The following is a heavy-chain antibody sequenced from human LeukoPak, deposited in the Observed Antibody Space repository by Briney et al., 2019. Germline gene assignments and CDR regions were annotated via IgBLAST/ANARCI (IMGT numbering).Heavy chain of an antibody. V-gene: IGHV3-21*01. Sequence: GGSLRLSCAASGFTFSSYSMNWVRQAPGKGLEWVSSISSSSSSIYYADSVKGRFTISRDNAKNSLYLQMNSLRAEDTAVYYCAKDRCSNGIGCYYYYMDVWGKGTTVTISS. CDR1: GFTFSSYS. CDR2: ISSSSSSI. J-gene: IGHJ6*03. CDR3: AKDRCSNGIGCYYYYMDV. D-gene: IGHD2-8*01.